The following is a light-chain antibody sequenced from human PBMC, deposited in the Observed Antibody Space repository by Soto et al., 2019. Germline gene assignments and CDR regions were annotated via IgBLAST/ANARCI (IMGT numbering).Light chain of an antibody. J-gene: IGLJ6*01. CDR3: QSYDSSNHGV. Sequence: LTQPHSVSESPGKTVTISCTGSSGSIASNYVQWYQQRPGSAPTTVIYEDNQRPSGVPGRFSGSIDSSSNSASLTISGLKTEDEADYYCQSYDSSNHGVFGSGTQLTVL. V-gene: IGLV6-57*02. CDR1: SGSIASNY. CDR2: EDN.